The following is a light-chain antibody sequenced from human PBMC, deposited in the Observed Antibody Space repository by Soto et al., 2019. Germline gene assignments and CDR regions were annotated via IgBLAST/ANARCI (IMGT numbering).Light chain of an antibody. V-gene: IGKV1-33*01. Sequence: DIQMTQSPSSLSASVGDRVTITCQASHDITSVLNWYQHKPGRAPKLLIYAASILEAGVPTRFSGSGSGTHFPFTISSLQPEDVATYYCQHCDYLPIFGPGTTVDFK. CDR1: HDITSV. CDR3: QHCDYLPI. CDR2: AAS. J-gene: IGKJ3*01.